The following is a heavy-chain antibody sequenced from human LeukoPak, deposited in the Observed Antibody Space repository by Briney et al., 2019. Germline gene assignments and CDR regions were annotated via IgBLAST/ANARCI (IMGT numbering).Heavy chain of an antibody. CDR2: IYYSGST. V-gene: IGHV4-39*01. D-gene: IGHD2-15*01. CDR1: GGSISSSSYY. CDR3: ARPDCSGGSCIFDT. J-gene: IGHJ5*02. Sequence: PSETLSLTCTVSGGSISSSSYYWGWIRQPPGKRLEWIGSIYYSGSTYYNPSLKSRVTISVDTSKNQFSLRLSSVTAADTAVYYCARPDCSGGSCIFDTWGQGTLVTVFS.